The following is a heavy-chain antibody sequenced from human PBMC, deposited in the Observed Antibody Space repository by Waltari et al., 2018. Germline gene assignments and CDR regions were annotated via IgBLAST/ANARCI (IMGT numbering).Heavy chain of an antibody. Sequence: QVQLVQSGAEVKKPGASVKDSCKASGYTFTSYAMHWVRQAPGKRLAWMGWINDGNGNTNYSQKFQGRVTITRDISASTAYMELSSLRSEDTAVYYCARASYYDSSGLGYWGQGTLVTVSS. CDR3: ARASYYDSSGLGY. CDR1: GYTFTSYA. V-gene: IGHV1-3*01. D-gene: IGHD3-22*01. J-gene: IGHJ4*02. CDR2: INDGNGNT.